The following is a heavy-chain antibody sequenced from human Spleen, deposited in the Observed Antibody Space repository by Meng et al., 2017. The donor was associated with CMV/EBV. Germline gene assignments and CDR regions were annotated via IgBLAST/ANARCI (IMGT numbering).Heavy chain of an antibody. CDR1: ISGGSYN. V-gene: IGHV4-39*07. CDR2: IYYSGRI. J-gene: IGHJ4*02. D-gene: IGHD3-16*02. Sequence: ISGGSYNWGLITRAPGKGLEGIGNIYYSGRIYYNQSLKSRVTISVDASKNQFSLKLGSVTAADTALYYCAREGGSDYVWGSYRYPDYWGQGTLVTVSS. CDR3: AREGGSDYVWGSYRYPDY.